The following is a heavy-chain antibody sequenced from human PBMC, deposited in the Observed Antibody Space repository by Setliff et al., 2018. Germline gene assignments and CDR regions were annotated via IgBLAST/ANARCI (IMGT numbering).Heavy chain of an antibody. CDR2: IHYSGST. D-gene: IGHD2-15*01. J-gene: IGHJ4*02. Sequence: ETLSLTCRVSGGSVSTFYWTWIRQPPGKGLEWIGFIHYSGSTNYNPSLKSRVTISLDTPKNQFSLRLSSVTAADTAVYYCARTRYGLGGRPYWGQGTLVTVSS. V-gene: IGHV4-59*02. CDR3: ARTRYGLGGRPY. CDR1: GGSVSTFY.